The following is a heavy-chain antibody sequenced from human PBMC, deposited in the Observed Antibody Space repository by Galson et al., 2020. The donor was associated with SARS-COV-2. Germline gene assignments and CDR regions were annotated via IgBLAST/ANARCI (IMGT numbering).Heavy chain of an antibody. CDR3: TTDQTAGDLSGWYRRSIDY. V-gene: IGHV3-15*01. Sequence: GGSLRLSCAASGFTFSNAWMSWVRQAPGKGLEWVGRIKSKTDGGTTDYAAPVKGRFTISRDDSKNTLYLQMNSLKTEDTAVYYCTTDQTAGDLSGWYRRSIDYWGQGTLVTVSS. CDR2: IKSKTDGGTT. CDR1: GFTFSNAW. J-gene: IGHJ4*02. D-gene: IGHD6-19*01.